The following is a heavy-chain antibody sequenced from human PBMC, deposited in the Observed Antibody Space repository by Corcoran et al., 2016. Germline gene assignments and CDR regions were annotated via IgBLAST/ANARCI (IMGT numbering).Heavy chain of an antibody. CDR1: GFTFSSYG. D-gene: IGHD2-2*01. CDR2: IWSDGSNK. J-gene: IGHJ6*02. V-gene: IGHV3-33*01. CDR3: ARDLIVVVPAATYYYGMDV. Sequence: VLQPVRSFARSCTASGFTFSSYGMHWVRQAPGKGLEWVAVIWSDGSNKYYADSVKGRFTISRDNSQNTLYLQMNSLRADETAVYYCARDLIVVVPAATYYYGMDVCGQ.